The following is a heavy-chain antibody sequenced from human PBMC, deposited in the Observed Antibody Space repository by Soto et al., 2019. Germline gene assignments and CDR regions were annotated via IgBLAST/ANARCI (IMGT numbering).Heavy chain of an antibody. CDR1: VFSLSSNGVA. J-gene: IGHJ3*01. D-gene: IGHD1-26*01. CDR2: IYWYDDK. Sequence: QITLKEAGPTLVKPTQTLTLTCTFSVFSLSSNGVAVGWIRQPPGEPREWLALIYWYDDKRYRASLKTRLNSTKNTSKNQMVLTMTDMDSMDTATYYCAHAFGGTSWPNDAFDVWGKGTVVTVSS. CDR3: AHAFGGTSWPNDAFDV. V-gene: IGHV2-5*01.